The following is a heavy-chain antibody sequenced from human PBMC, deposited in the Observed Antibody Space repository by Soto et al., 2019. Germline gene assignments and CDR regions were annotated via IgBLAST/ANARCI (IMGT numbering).Heavy chain of an antibody. CDR2: IYYSGST. CDR3: ARADQTGVVRGVIVVGWFDP. Sequence: SETLSLTCTVSGGSISSYYWSWIRQPPGKGLEWIGYIYYSGSTNYNPSLKSRVTISVDTSKNQFSLKLSSVTAADTAVYYCARADQTGVVRGVIVVGWFDPWGQGTLVTVSS. V-gene: IGHV4-59*01. J-gene: IGHJ5*02. CDR1: GGSISSYY. D-gene: IGHD3-10*01.